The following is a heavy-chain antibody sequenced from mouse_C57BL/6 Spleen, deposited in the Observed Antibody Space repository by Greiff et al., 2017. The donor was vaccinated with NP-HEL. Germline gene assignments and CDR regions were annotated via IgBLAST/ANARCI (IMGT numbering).Heavy chain of an antibody. Sequence: VQLQQSGADLARPGASVKLSCKASGYTFTSYGISWVKQRTGQGLEWIGEIYPRSGNTYYNEKFKGKATLTADKSSSTAYMELRSLTSEDSAVYFCARYFDGYYDWYFDVWGTGTTVTVSS. D-gene: IGHD2-3*01. CDR2: IYPRSGNT. CDR3: ARYFDGYYDWYFDV. CDR1: GYTFTSYG. J-gene: IGHJ1*03. V-gene: IGHV1-81*01.